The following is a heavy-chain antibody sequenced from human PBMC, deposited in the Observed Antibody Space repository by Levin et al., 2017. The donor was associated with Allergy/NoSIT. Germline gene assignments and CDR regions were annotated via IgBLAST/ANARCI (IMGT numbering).Heavy chain of an antibody. CDR2: IHHTGRT. J-gene: IGHJ4*02. Sequence: GSLRLSCAVYGESFGGYYWTWIRQAPGEGLAWIGEIHHTGRTNYNPSLESRVTISIDTSKNQFSLNLNSVTAADTAVYYCARGLPYGSGSYYFDRWGPGTLVTVSS. CDR1: GESFGGYY. V-gene: IGHV4-34*01. D-gene: IGHD3-10*01. CDR3: ARGLPYGSGSYYFDR.